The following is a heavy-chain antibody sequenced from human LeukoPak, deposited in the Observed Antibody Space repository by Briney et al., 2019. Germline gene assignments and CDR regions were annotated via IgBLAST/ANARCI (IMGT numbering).Heavy chain of an antibody. D-gene: IGHD2-21*02. Sequence: SETLSLTCTVSGDSISNNTYYWGWIRQPPGKGLEWIGSIYYSGSTYYNPSLKSRVTISVDTSKNQFSLKLSSVTAADTAVYYCARRLKGNYYYYMDVWGKGTTVTISS. CDR3: ARRLKGNYYYYMDV. J-gene: IGHJ6*03. V-gene: IGHV4-39*07. CDR2: IYYSGST. CDR1: GDSISNNTYY.